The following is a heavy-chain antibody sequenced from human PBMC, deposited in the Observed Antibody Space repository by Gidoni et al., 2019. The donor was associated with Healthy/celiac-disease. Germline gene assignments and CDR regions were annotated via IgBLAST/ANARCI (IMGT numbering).Heavy chain of an antibody. CDR3: ARGGRRPYNWFDP. V-gene: IGHV3-21*01. Sequence: EVQRVESGGGLVKPGGPLKPSGAAAGFTLSSYSINWVRKAPGKGLEWVSSISSSSSYIYYSDSVKGRFTISRDNAKNSLYLQMNSLRAEDTAVYYCARGGRRPYNWFDPWGQGTLVTVAS. D-gene: IGHD2-15*01. J-gene: IGHJ5*02. CDR1: GFTLSSYS. CDR2: ISSSSSYI.